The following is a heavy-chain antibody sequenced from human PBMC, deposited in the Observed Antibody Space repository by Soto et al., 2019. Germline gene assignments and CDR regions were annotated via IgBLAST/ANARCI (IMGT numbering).Heavy chain of an antibody. J-gene: IGHJ4*02. D-gene: IGHD1-7*01. CDR1: GYTFTSYA. V-gene: IGHV1-3*01. CDR2: INAGDGNT. Sequence: GASVKVSCKASGYTFTSYAMHWVRQAPGQRLEWMGWINAGDGNTKYSQKFQGRVTITRDTSASTAYTELSSLRSEDTAVYYCARGNWNYVGFGYWGQGTRVTVAS. CDR3: ARGNWNYVGFGY.